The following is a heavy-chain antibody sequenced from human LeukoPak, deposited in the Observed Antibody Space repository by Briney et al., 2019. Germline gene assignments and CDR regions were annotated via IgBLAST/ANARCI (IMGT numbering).Heavy chain of an antibody. J-gene: IGHJ4*02. CDR1: GGSISSSSYY. D-gene: IGHD3-22*01. Sequence: SETLSLTCTVSGGSISSSSYYWGWIRQPPGKGLEWFGSICYSGSTYYNPSLNSRVTISVDTSKNQFSLKLSSVTAADTAVFYCARLIYDSSGYYYGLGKYYFDYWGQGTLVTVSS. V-gene: IGHV4-39*01. CDR3: ARLIYDSSGYYYGLGKYYFDY. CDR2: ICYSGST.